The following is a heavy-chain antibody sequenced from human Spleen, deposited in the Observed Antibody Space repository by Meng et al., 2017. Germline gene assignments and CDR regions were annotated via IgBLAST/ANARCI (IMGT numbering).Heavy chain of an antibody. V-gene: IGHV1-3*01. Sequence: QVQFVQSGAEVKKPGASVKVSCKASGYTFSPYPIHWVRQAPGQGLEWMGWINPGNGNTKYSQKFQGRVTITRDTAASTAYMELHSLGYEDTAVYYCARIQSWSQGTLVTVSS. J-gene: IGHJ5*02. CDR1: GYTFSPYP. CDR3: ARIQS. D-gene: IGHD4-11*01. CDR2: INPGNGNT.